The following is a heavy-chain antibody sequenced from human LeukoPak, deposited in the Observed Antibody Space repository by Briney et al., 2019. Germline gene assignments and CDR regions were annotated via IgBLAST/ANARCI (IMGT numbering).Heavy chain of an antibody. V-gene: IGHV4-59*01. CDR1: GGSISGYS. J-gene: IGHJ6*03. Sequence: SETLSLTCTVSGGSISGYSWSWIRQPPGKGLEWIGYTHYSGSSNYHPSLKRRVTISVDTSKNQFSLKVSSVTAADTAVYYCARCGRNNRGYYYMEDWGKGTTVTVSS. CDR2: THYSGSS. D-gene: IGHD2/OR15-2a*01. CDR3: ARCGRNNRGYYYMED.